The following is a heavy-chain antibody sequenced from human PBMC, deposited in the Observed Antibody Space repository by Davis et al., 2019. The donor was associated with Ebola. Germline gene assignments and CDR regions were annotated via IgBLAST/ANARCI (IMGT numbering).Heavy chain of an antibody. Sequence: SSVTVSRQLSLYTLTESSMYRVRLAPGQGLEWMGGIIPIFGTANYAQKFQGRVTITADESTSTAYMELSSLRSEDTAVYYCARDRRSYSSSWYRSYYYYGMDVWGQGTTVTVSS. CDR3: ARDRRSYSSSWYRSYYYYGMDV. CDR2: IIPIFGTA. D-gene: IGHD6-13*01. J-gene: IGHJ6*02. CDR1: LYTLTESS. V-gene: IGHV1-69*13.